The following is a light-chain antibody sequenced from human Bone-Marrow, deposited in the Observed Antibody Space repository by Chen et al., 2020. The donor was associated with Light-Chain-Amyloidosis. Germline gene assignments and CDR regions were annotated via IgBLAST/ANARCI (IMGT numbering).Light chain of an antibody. CDR3: QSADSSGTYEVI. Sequence: SYELTQPPSVSVSPGQTARITCSGDDLPTKYAYWYQQKPGQAPVLVIHRDTERPSGSPERVSGSSSGTTATVTISGVQAEDEADYHCQSADSSGTYEVIVGGGTKLTGL. J-gene: IGLJ2*01. CDR1: DLPTKY. V-gene: IGLV3-25*03. CDR2: RDT.